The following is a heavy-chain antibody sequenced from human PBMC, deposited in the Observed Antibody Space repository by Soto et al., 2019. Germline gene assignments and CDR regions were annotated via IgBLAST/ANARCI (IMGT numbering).Heavy chain of an antibody. CDR1: GFTLSRCT. V-gene: IGHV3-23*01. CDR2: IDGGDDST. D-gene: IGHD2-15*01. CDR3: ARVQDTGTGRGFYDA. Sequence: XGSLRLSCAVSGFTLSRCTMTWVRLAPGKGLEWVSGIDGGDDSTHYADSVRGHFTISRDKSKNTLYLQMNSLRVEDTAVYFCARVQDTGTGRGFYDAWGQGTLVTVSS. J-gene: IGHJ5*02.